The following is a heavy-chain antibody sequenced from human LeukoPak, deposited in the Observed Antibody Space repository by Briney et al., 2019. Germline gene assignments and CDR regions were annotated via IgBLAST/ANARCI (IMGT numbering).Heavy chain of an antibody. Sequence: ASVKVSCKASEYTFTSYYMHWVRQAPGQGLEWMGIINPSGGSTSYAQKFQGRVTMTRDTSTSTVYMELSSLRSEDTAVYYCAREMVAGIADYWGQGTLVTVSS. V-gene: IGHV1-46*01. CDR2: INPSGGST. D-gene: IGHD6-13*01. CDR1: EYTFTSYY. J-gene: IGHJ4*02. CDR3: AREMVAGIADY.